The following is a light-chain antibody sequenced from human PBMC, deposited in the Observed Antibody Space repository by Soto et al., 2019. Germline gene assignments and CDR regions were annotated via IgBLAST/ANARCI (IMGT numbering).Light chain of an antibody. CDR1: QSISNY. J-gene: IGKJ4*01. CDR2: TAS. Sequence: TQSPSSVSASVGDRVTITCRASQSISNYLNWYQQKPGTAPKLLIYTASSLQSGVPSRFSGSGSGTDFTLTISSLQPEDFATYYCQQSHSTPLTFGQGTKVDI. V-gene: IGKV1-39*01. CDR3: QQSHSTPLT.